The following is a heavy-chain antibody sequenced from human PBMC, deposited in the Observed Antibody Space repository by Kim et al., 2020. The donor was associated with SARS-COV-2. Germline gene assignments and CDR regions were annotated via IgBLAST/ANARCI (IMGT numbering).Heavy chain of an antibody. CDR3: ASAKECSTASCYLPFDS. D-gene: IGHD2-2*01. V-gene: IGHV3-30*04. Sequence: GGSLRLSCAASGFTLSSYAIHWVRQAPGKGLEWVAIISSDGSNKYYADSVRDRFTISRDNSKNTLYLQMNSLRAEDTAVYYCASAKECSTASCYLPFDSWGQGTLFTVSP. CDR1: GFTLSSYA. J-gene: IGHJ4*02. CDR2: ISSDGSNK.